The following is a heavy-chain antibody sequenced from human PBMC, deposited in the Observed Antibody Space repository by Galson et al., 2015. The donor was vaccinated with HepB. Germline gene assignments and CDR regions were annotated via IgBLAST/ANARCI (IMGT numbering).Heavy chain of an antibody. Sequence: SLRLSCAASGFTFSSYWMHWVRQVPGKGLVWVSRINSDGSGTTYADSVKGRFTISRDNAKNTLYLQMNSLTAEDTAVYYCAREYSASWYSGLGYWGQGTLVTVSS. J-gene: IGHJ4*02. CDR2: INSDGSGT. CDR1: GFTFSSYW. D-gene: IGHD5-12*01. V-gene: IGHV3-74*01. CDR3: AREYSASWYSGLGY.